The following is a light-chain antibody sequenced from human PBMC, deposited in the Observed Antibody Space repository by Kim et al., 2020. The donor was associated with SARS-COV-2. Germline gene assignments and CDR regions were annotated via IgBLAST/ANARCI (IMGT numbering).Light chain of an antibody. CDR1: KLGDKY. V-gene: IGLV3-1*01. J-gene: IGLJ2*01. CDR2: QDS. CDR3: QAWDSSPVV. Sequence: SYELTQSPSVSVSPGQTASITCSGDKLGDKYACWYQQKPGQSPVLVIYQDSKRPSGIPERFSGSNSGNTATLTISGTQAMDEADYYCQAWDSSPVVFGGGTKVAV.